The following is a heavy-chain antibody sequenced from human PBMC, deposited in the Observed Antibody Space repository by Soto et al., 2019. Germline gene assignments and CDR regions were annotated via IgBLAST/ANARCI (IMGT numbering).Heavy chain of an antibody. D-gene: IGHD3-10*01. J-gene: IGHJ4*02. Sequence: ETLSLTCAVYGGSFSGYYWSWIRQPPGKGLEWIGEINHSGSTNYNPSLKSRVTISVDTSKNQFSLKLSSVTAADTAVYYCARLRSRIWFGELSHPFDYWGQGTLVTVSS. CDR2: INHSGST. V-gene: IGHV4-34*01. CDR1: GGSFSGYY. CDR3: ARLRSRIWFGELSHPFDY.